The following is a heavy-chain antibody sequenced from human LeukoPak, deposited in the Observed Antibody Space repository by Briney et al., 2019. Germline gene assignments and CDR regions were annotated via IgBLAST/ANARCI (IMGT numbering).Heavy chain of an antibody. CDR3: AREYSGYDWSLDY. Sequence: SVKVSCKASGGTFSSYAISWVRQAPGQGLEWMGGIIPIFGTANYAQKFQGRVTITTDESTSTAYMELSSLRSEDTAVYYCAREYSGYDWSLDYWSQGTLVTVSS. D-gene: IGHD5-12*01. CDR1: GGTFSSYA. V-gene: IGHV1-69*05. J-gene: IGHJ4*02. CDR2: IIPIFGTA.